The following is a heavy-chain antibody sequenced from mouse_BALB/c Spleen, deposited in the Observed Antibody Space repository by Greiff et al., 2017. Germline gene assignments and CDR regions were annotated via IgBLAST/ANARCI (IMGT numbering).Heavy chain of an antibody. CDR3: ARRVTGTYYAMDY. D-gene: IGHD4-1*01. CDR2: ISSGGSYT. J-gene: IGHJ4*01. CDR1: GFTFSSYG. Sequence: EVHLVESGGDLVKPGGSLKLSCAASGFTFSSYGMSWVRQTPDKRLEWVATISSGGSYTYYPDSVKGRFTISRDNAKNTLYLQMSSMKSEDTAMFYCARRVTGTYYAMDYWGQGTSVTVSS. V-gene: IGHV5-6*01.